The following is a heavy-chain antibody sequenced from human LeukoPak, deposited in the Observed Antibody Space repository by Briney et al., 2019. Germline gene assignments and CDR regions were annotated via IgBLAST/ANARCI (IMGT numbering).Heavy chain of an antibody. J-gene: IGHJ4*02. V-gene: IGHV1-46*01. CDR2: INPSGGST. D-gene: IGHD1-1*01. CDR3: ARDGSLNWSFDY. CDR1: GYTFTSYY. Sequence: ASVKVSCRASGYTFTSYYMHWVRQAPGQGLEWMGIINPSGGSTSYAQKFQGRVTMTRDMSTSTVYMELSGLRSEDTAVYYCARDGSLNWSFDYWGQGTLVTVSS.